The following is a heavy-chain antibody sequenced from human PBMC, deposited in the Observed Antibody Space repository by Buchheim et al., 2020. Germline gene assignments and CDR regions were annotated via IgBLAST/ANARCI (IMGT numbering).Heavy chain of an antibody. CDR3: ARGARVGATAGGWFDP. CDR1: GGSISSYH. CDR2: IYYSGST. D-gene: IGHD1-26*01. V-gene: IGHV4-59*01. Sequence: QVQLQESGPGLAKPSETLSLTCTVPGGSISSYHWSWTRQPPGKGLEWIGYIYYSGSTNYNPSLKSRVTISADTSKNQFSLKLNSVTAADTAVYYCARGARVGATAGGWFDPWGQGTL. J-gene: IGHJ5*02.